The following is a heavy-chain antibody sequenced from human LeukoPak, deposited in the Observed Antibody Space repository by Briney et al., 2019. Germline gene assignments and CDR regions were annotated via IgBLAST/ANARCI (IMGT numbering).Heavy chain of an antibody. CDR1: GYTFTSYY. J-gene: IGHJ6*03. D-gene: IGHD4-17*01. CDR2: TNPSGGST. Sequence: GASVKVSCKASGYTFTSYYMHWVRQAPGQGLEWMGITNPSGGSTSYAQKFQGRVTMTRDTSTSTVYMELSSLRSEDTAVYYCARDTLTTVTTDYYYYYMDVWGKGTTVTISS. CDR3: ARDTLTTVTTDYYYYYMDV. V-gene: IGHV1-46*01.